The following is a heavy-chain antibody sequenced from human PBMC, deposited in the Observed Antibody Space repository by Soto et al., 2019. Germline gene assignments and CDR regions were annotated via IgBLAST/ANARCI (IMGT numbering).Heavy chain of an antibody. Sequence: PSETLSLTCTVSGGSISSYYWSWIRQPAGKGLEWIGRIYTSGSTNYNPSLKSRVTMSVDTSKNQFSLKLSSVPAADPAVYYCEREYYYCWSRGFWFDPWAQATAVMVSA. D-gene: IGHD3-3*01. J-gene: IGHJ5*02. CDR1: GGSISSYY. V-gene: IGHV4-4*07. CDR3: EREYYYCWSRGFWFDP. CDR2: IYTSGST.